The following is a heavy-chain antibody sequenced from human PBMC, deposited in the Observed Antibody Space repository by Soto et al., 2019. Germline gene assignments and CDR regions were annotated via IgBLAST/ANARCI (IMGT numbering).Heavy chain of an antibody. V-gene: IGHV3-30*18. CDR3: AKGYEVSPPVASAWYSNYFYGVDV. CDR1: GFSFSKYG. D-gene: IGHD6-19*01. CDR2: ISYDGSEK. Sequence: QVALVESGGGVVRPGRSLRLSCGASGFSFSKYGMHWVRQAPGEGLEWLSLISYDGSEKWYAESVQGRFTISRDKSKKTLYMQINSLRGDDTAVYFCAKGYEVSPPVASAWYSNYFYGVDVWGRGTTVTVSS. J-gene: IGHJ6*02.